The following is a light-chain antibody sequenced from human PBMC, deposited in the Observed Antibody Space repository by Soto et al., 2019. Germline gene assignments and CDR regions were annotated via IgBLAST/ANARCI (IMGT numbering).Light chain of an antibody. CDR2: GAS. Sequence: EIVWTQSPATLSLSPGERATLSCRASQSITNNYLAWYQQKPGRAHRLLIYGASSRATGIPDRFSGSGSGTDFTLTISRLEPEDFAMYYCQQYGYLVTFGGGTKVDIK. CDR1: QSITNNY. CDR3: QQYGYLVT. J-gene: IGKJ4*01. V-gene: IGKV3-20*01.